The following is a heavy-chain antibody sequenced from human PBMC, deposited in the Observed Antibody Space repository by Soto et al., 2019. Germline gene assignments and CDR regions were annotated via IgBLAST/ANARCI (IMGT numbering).Heavy chain of an antibody. CDR2: IYYSGST. J-gene: IGHJ6*03. Sequence: SETLCLTCTVSGGSISSYYWSWIRQPPGKGLKWIGYIYYSGSTNYNPSLKSRVTISVDTSKNQFSLKLSSVTAADTAVYYCARRTGTFLEPYYYYYYMDVWGKGTTVTVSS. D-gene: IGHD1-1*01. CDR3: ARRTGTFLEPYYYYYYMDV. V-gene: IGHV4-59*01. CDR1: GGSISSYY.